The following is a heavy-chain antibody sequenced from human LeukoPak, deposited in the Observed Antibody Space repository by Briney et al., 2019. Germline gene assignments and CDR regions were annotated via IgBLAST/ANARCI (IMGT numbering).Heavy chain of an antibody. CDR2: INYSGAT. CDR1: GGSISSHY. V-gene: IGHV4-59*11. J-gene: IGHJ6*03. CDR3: ATGQVDYFYYMDV. Sequence: SETLSLTCSVSGGSISSHYWSWIRQPPGKGPEWIGYINYSGATYYNPSLISRVTISVDTSKNQFSLKVTSVTAADTAVYYCATGQVDYFYYMDVWGKGTTVTVSS.